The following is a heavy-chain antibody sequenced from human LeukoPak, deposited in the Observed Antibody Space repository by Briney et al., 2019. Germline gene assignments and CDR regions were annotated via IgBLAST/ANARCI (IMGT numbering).Heavy chain of an antibody. Sequence: GASVKVSCKASGYTFTGYYMHWVRQAPGQGLEWMGWINPNSGGTNYAQKFQGRVTMTRDTSISTAYMELSRLRSDDTAVYYCAREFSSSWYLPYTHYFDYWGQGTLVTVSS. D-gene: IGHD6-13*01. V-gene: IGHV1-2*02. J-gene: IGHJ4*02. CDR1: GYTFTGYY. CDR2: INPNSGGT. CDR3: AREFSSSWYLPYTHYFDY.